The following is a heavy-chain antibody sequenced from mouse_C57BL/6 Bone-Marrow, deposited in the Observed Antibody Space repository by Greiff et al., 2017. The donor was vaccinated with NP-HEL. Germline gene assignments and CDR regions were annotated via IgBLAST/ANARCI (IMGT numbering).Heavy chain of an antibody. CDR3: ARPFTTGDY. J-gene: IGHJ2*01. CDR1: GYAFSSSW. CDR2: IYPGDGDT. V-gene: IGHV1-82*01. Sequence: QVQLQQSGPELVKPGASVKISCKASGYAFSSSWMNWVKQRPGKGLEWIGRIYPGDGDTNYNGKFKGKATLTADKSSSTAYMQLSSLTSEDSAVYFCARPFTTGDYWGQGTTLTVSS. D-gene: IGHD1-1*01.